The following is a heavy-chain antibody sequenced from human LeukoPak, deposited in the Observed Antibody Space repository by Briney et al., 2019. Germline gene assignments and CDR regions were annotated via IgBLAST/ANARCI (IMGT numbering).Heavy chain of an antibody. CDR2: IIPILGIA. Sequence: ASVKVSCKASGGTFSSYAISWVRQAPGQGLEWMGRIIPILGIANYAQKFQGRVTITTDTSTSTAHMDLRSLRSDDTAVYYCARILIYGMDVWGQGTTVTVSS. D-gene: IGHD3-16*01. CDR3: ARILIYGMDV. J-gene: IGHJ6*02. V-gene: IGHV1-69*04. CDR1: GGTFSSYA.